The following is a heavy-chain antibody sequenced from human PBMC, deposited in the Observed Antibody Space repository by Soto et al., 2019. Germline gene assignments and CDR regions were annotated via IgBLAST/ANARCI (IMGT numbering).Heavy chain of an antibody. Sequence: KSSETLSLTCTVSGGSISSGGYYWSWIRQHPGKGLEWIGYIYYSGSTYYNPSLKSRVTISVDTSKNQFSLKLSSVTAADTAVYYCARDLLDDDILTGYYAYGMDVWGQGTTVTVSS. CDR1: GGSISSGGYY. V-gene: IGHV4-31*03. CDR3: ARDLLDDDILTGYYAYGMDV. CDR2: IYYSGST. D-gene: IGHD3-9*01. J-gene: IGHJ6*02.